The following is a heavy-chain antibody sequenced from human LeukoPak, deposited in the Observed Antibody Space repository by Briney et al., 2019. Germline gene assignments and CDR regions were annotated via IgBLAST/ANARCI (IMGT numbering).Heavy chain of an antibody. J-gene: IGHJ4*02. CDR3: TIDSGRYYDILTGYYPFDY. CDR2: IRSKAYGGTT. V-gene: IGHV3-49*04. CDR1: GFTFGDYA. Sequence: GRSLRLSCTASGFTFGDYAMSWVRQAPGKGLEWVGFIRSKAYGGTTEYAASVKGRFTISRDDSKSIAYLQMNSLKTEDTAVYYCTIDSGRYYDILTGYYPFDYWGQGTLVTVSS. D-gene: IGHD3-9*01.